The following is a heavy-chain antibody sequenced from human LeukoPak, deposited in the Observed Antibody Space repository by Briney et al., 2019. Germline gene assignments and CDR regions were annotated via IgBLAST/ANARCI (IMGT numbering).Heavy chain of an antibody. CDR1: GGSFSGYY. CDR2: INHSGST. J-gene: IGHJ5*02. Sequence: PSETLSLTCAVYGGSFSGYYWSWIRQPPGRGLEWIGEINHSGSTNYNPSLKSRVTISVDTSKNQFSLKLSSVTAADTAVYYCARPQTRYGSGRIRWFDPWGQGTLVTVSS. CDR3: ARPQTRYGSGRIRWFDP. D-gene: IGHD3-10*01. V-gene: IGHV4-34*01.